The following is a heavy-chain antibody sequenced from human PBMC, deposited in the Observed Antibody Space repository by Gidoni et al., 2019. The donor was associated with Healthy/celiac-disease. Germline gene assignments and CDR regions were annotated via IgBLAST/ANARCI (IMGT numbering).Heavy chain of an antibody. D-gene: IGHD2-2*01. V-gene: IGHV1-69*01. Sequence: QVQLVQSGAEVKKPGSSVQVSCKASGGTFSSYAISWVRQAPGQGLEWMGGIIPIFGTANYAQKFQGRVTITADESTSTAYMELSSLRSEDTAVYYCARGEYQLPKSWFDPWGQGTLVTVSS. J-gene: IGHJ5*02. CDR1: GGTFSSYA. CDR3: ARGEYQLPKSWFDP. CDR2: IIPIFGTA.